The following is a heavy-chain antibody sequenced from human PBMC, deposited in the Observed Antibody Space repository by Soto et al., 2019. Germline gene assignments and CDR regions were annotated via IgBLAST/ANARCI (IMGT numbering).Heavy chain of an antibody. D-gene: IGHD3-22*01. CDR2: IIPIFGTA. CDR3: ARAYSNYYDSSDHAFDI. V-gene: IGHV1-69*12. J-gene: IGHJ3*02. Sequence: QVQLVQSGAEVKKPGSSVKVSCKASGGTFSSYAISWVRQAPGQGLEWMGGIIPIFGTANYAQKFQGRVTITADESTSIXYMELSSLRSEDTAVYYCARAYSNYYDSSDHAFDIWGQGTMVTVSS. CDR1: GGTFSSYA.